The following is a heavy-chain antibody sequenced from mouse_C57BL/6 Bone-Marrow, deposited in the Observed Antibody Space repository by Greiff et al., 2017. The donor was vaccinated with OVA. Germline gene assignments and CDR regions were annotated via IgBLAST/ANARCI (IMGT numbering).Heavy chain of an antibody. J-gene: IGHJ3*01. D-gene: IGHD2-10*01. CDR3: TSYYGNPNWFAY. V-gene: IGHV14-4*01. Sequence: EVKLMESGAELVRPGASVKLSCTASGFNIKDDYMHWVKQRPEQGLEWIGWIDPENGDTEYASKFQGKATITADTSSNTAYLQLSSLTSEDTAVYYCTSYYGNPNWFAYWGQGTLVTVSA. CDR2: IDPENGDT. CDR1: GFNIKDDY.